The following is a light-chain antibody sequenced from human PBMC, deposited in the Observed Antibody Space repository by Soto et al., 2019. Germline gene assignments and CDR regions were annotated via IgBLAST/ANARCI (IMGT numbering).Light chain of an antibody. CDR3: QQYGSSPT. V-gene: IGKV3-15*01. CDR1: QSVSNN. CDR2: GAS. J-gene: IGKJ4*01. Sequence: EIVMTQSPATLSVSPWERATLSCRASQSVSNNLAWYQQKPGQAPRLLIYGASTRATGIPARLSGSGSGTEFTLTISRLEPEDSAVYYCQQYGSSPTFGGGTKVDNK.